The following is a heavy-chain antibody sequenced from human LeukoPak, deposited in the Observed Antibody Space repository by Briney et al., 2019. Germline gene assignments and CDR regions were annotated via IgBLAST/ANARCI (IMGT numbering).Heavy chain of an antibody. CDR2: INPSGGST. V-gene: IGHV1-46*01. J-gene: IGHJ6*03. Sequence: ASVKVSCKASGYTFTSYYMHWVRQAPGQGLGWMGIINPSGGSTSYAQKFQGRVTMTRDMSTSTVYMELSSLRSEDTAVYYCARSGVQDIVVVPAAKKIMGYYYYMDVWGKGTTVTVSS. CDR3: ARSGVQDIVVVPAAKKIMGYYYYMDV. CDR1: GYTFTSYY. D-gene: IGHD2-2*01.